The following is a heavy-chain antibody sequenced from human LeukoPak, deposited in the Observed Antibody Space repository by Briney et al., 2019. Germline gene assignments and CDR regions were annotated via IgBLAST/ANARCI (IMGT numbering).Heavy chain of an antibody. CDR2: ITPKTGGT. J-gene: IGHJ4*02. CDR3: ARDHAYNYDFDY. V-gene: IGHV1-2*02. D-gene: IGHD3-16*01. CDR1: GYAFMQYY. Sequence: ASVRVSCKSSGYAFMQYYIHWVRQAPGQGLKWMGWITPKTGGTNFARRFQGRVTLTRDTSINTVYMDLSGLRSDDTAIYYCARDHAYNYDFDYWGQGTLVTVSS.